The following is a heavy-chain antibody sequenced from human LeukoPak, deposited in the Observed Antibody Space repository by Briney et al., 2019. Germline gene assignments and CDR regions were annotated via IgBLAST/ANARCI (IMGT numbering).Heavy chain of an antibody. CDR2: IIPILGIA. D-gene: IGHD3-3*01. Sequence: SVKVSCKASGGTFSSYTISWVRQAPGQGLEWMGRIIPILGIANYAQRFQGRVTITADKSTSTAYMELSSLRSEDTAVYYCARDQYYDFWSGYIFDYWGQGTLVTVSS. J-gene: IGHJ4*02. CDR1: GGTFSSYT. V-gene: IGHV1-69*04. CDR3: ARDQYYDFWSGYIFDY.